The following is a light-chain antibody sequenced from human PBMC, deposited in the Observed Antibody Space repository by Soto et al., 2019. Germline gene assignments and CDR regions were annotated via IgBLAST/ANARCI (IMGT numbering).Light chain of an antibody. CDR3: QQYDTFSYS. Sequence: DIQMTQSPSTLSASVGDRVTITCRASQNINNWLAWYQQKAGKAPKLLIFGSSTLETGVPSRFSGGGSGTEFTLTISGLQPEDVATYYCQQYDTFSYSFGQGTKLES. J-gene: IGKJ2*03. CDR2: GSS. V-gene: IGKV1-5*03. CDR1: QNINNW.